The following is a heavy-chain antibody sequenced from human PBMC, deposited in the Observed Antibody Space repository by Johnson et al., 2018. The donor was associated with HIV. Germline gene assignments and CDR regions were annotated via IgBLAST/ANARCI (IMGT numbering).Heavy chain of an antibody. CDR3: ANFRYSSSPDAFDI. J-gene: IGHJ3*02. V-gene: IGHV3-30-3*01. CDR1: GFTFSSYA. CDR2: ISYDGSNK. Sequence: QVQLVESGGGVVQPGRSLRLSCAASGFTFSSYAMHWVRQAPGKGLEWVAVISYDGSNKYYAASVKGRFTISRDNSKNTLYLQMNSRRAEDTAVYYCANFRYSSSPDAFDIWGQGTMVTVSS. D-gene: IGHD6-6*01.